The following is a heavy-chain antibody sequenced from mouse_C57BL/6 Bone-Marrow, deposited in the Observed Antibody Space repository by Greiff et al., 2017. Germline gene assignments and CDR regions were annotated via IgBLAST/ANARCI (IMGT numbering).Heavy chain of an antibody. V-gene: IGHV14-4*01. CDR3: TVVVFDY. D-gene: IGHD1-1*01. CDR1: AFNIKDDY. CDR2: IDPENGDT. J-gene: IGHJ2*01. Sequence: EVQLQQSGAELVRPGASVKLSCTASAFNIKDDYMHWVKQRPEQGLEWIGWIDPENGDTEYASKFQGKATITADTSSNTAYLQLSSLTSEDTAVYYCTVVVFDYWGQGTTLTVSS.